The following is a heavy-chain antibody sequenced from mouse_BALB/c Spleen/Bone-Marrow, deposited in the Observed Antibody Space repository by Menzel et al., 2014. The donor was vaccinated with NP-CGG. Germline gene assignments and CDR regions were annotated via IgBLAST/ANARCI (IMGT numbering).Heavy chain of an antibody. CDR1: GFTFSSFG. Sequence: EVQVVESGGGLVQPGGSRKLSCAASGFTFSSFGMHWVRQAPEKGLEWVAYISSGSSTIYYADTVKGRFTISRDNPKNTLFLQMTSLRSEDTAMYYCARRGSNHWYFDVWGAGTTVIVSS. D-gene: IGHD1-1*01. J-gene: IGHJ1*01. CDR3: ARRGSNHWYFDV. V-gene: IGHV5-17*02. CDR2: ISSGSSTI.